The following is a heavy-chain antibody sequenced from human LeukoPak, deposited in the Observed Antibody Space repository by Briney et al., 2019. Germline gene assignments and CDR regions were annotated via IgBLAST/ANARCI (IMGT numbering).Heavy chain of an antibody. V-gene: IGHV3-7*01. CDR3: VRLGDRSGYYDF. D-gene: IGHD3-22*01. CDR1: GFSFSNYW. CDR2: IKPDGSDK. J-gene: IGHJ4*02. Sequence: GGSLRLSCAASGFSFSNYWMSWVRQAPGKGLEWVANIKPDGSDKYYVDSVKGRSTTSRDNAKNSLYLQMNSLRAEDTAVYYCVRLGDRSGYYDFWGKGALVTVSS.